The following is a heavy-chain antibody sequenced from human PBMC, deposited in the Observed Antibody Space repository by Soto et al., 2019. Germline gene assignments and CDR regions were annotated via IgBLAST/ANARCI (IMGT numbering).Heavy chain of an antibody. CDR1: GGTFSSYT. V-gene: IGHV1-69*08. CDR2: IIPILALA. J-gene: IGHJ4*02. Sequence: QVQLVQSGAEVKKPGSSVKVSCKASGGTFSSYTISWVRQAPGQGLEWMGRIIPILALANYAQKFQGRVTITADKSTSTAYMELSSLRSEDTAVYSCARERLRGGFDYWGQGTLVTVSS. CDR3: ARERLRGGFDY. D-gene: IGHD3-10*01.